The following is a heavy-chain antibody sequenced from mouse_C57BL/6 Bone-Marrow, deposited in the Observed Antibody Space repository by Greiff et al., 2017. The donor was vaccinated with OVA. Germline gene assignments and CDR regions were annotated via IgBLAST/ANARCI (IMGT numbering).Heavy chain of an antibody. J-gene: IGHJ2*01. V-gene: IGHV7-3*01. Sequence: EVQLVESGGGLVQPGDSLSLSCAASGFTFTNYYMSWVRQPPGTALEWLAFIRNKPNGSTTEYSASVKGRFTISRDNSQSILYLQMNALRAEDSATYYGARYKGRVAVDYFDYWGQGTALTVSS. D-gene: IGHD1-1*01. CDR2: IRNKPNGSTT. CDR1: GFTFTNYY. CDR3: ARYKGRVAVDYFDY.